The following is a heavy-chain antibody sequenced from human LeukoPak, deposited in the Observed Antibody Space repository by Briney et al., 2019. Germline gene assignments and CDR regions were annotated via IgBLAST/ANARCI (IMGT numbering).Heavy chain of an antibody. Sequence: SETLSLTCAVYGGSFSGYYWNWIRQPPGKGLEWIGEINHSGSTNYNPSLKSRVTISVDTSKNQFSPKLSSVTAADTAVYYCARLHPLRRGHYYYYMDVWGKGTTVTVSS. V-gene: IGHV4-34*01. CDR2: INHSGST. D-gene: IGHD4-17*01. CDR1: GGSFSGYY. CDR3: ARLHPLRRGHYYYYMDV. J-gene: IGHJ6*03.